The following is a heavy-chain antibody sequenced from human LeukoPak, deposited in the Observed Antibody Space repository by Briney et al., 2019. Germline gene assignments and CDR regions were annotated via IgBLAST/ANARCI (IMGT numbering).Heavy chain of an antibody. CDR1: GGSVSSYY. CDR2: IYNSGST. CDR3: ARDEGPYWYFDL. J-gene: IGHJ2*01. Sequence: PSETLSLTCTVSGGSVSSYYWNWIRQPPGKGLEWIGNIYNSGSTDYNPPLKSRVTMSVDTSKNQISLMLNSVTAADTAVYYCARDEGPYWYFDLWGRGTLVTVSS. V-gene: IGHV4-59*02.